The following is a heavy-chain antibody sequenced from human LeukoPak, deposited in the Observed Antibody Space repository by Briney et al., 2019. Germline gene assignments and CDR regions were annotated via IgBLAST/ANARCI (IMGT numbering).Heavy chain of an antibody. CDR3: GRGPYCSGGTCYSQYFDY. CDR2: ISAYNGDT. V-gene: IGHV1-18*01. D-gene: IGHD2-15*01. J-gene: IGHJ4*02. Sequence: ASVKVSCKASGYTFITYGISWVRQAPGQGLEWMGWISAYNGDTNYAQKLQGRVTMTTDTSTSTAYMELRSLRSDDTAVYYCGRGPYCSGGTCYSQYFDYWGQGTLVTVFS. CDR1: GYTFITYG.